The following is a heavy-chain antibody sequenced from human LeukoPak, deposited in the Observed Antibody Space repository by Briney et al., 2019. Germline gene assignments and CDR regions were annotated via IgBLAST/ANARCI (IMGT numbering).Heavy chain of an antibody. CDR1: AGSISSYY. V-gene: IGHV4-59*01. D-gene: IGHD4-23*01. Sequence: SETLSLTCTVSAGSISSYYWSWIRQPPGKGLEWIGYIYYSGSTNYNPSLKSRVTISVDTSKNQFSLKLSSVTAADTAVYYCARGTTVVTDFDYWGQGTLVSVSS. CDR2: IYYSGST. J-gene: IGHJ4*02. CDR3: ARGTTVVTDFDY.